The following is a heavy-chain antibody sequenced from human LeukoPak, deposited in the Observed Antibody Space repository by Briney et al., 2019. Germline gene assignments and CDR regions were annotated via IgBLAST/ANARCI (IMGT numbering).Heavy chain of an antibody. CDR1: GFTFSSYA. J-gene: IGHJ4*02. CDR2: ISGSGGST. Sequence: GGSLRLSCAASGFTFSSYAMSWVRQAPGKGLEWVSAISGSGGSTYYADSVKGRYTISRDNSKNTLYLQMNSLRAEDTAVYYCAKDRPPSLWFGESHFDYWGQGTLVTVSS. V-gene: IGHV3-23*01. D-gene: IGHD3-10*01. CDR3: AKDRPPSLWFGESHFDY.